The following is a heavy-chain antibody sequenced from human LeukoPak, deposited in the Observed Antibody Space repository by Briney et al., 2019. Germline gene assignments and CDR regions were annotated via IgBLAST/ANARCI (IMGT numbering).Heavy chain of an antibody. CDR1: GGSISSGSYY. CDR3: ARAAVVRGVIIPDY. D-gene: IGHD3-10*01. V-gene: IGHV4-61*02. CDR2: IYTSGST. Sequence: PSQTLSLTCTVSGGSISSGSYYWRWIRQPAGKGLEWIGRIYTSGSTNYNPSLKSRVTISVDTSKNQFSLKLSSVTAADTAVYYCARAAVVRGVIIPDYWGQGTLVTVSS. J-gene: IGHJ4*02.